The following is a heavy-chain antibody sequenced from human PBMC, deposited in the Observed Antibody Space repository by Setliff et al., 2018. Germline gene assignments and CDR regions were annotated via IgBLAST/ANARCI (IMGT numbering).Heavy chain of an antibody. CDR3: ARDLGHGGDSDY. D-gene: IGHD2-21*02. CDR1: GYSISSGYI. Sequence: SETLSLICTVSGYSISSGYIWGWIRQPPGKGLEWVGNIGHTGSINYNPSLKSRLTISRDTSKNQVSLKLNSVTATDTAVYYCARDLGHGGDSDYWGQGIQVTVSS. V-gene: IGHV4-38-2*02. J-gene: IGHJ4*02. CDR2: IGHTGSI.